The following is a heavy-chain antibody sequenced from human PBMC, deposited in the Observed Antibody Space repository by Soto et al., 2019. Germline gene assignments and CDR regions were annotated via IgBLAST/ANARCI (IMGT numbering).Heavy chain of an antibody. Sequence: SETLSLTCTVSGGSIISYYWSWIRQPPGKGLEWIGYIYYSGSTNYNPSLKSRVTISVDTSKNQFSLKLSSVTAADTAVYYCARSSNYRVHFDYWGQGTLVTVSS. V-gene: IGHV4-59*08. CDR2: IYYSGST. CDR3: ARSSNYRVHFDY. CDR1: GGSIISYY. J-gene: IGHJ4*02. D-gene: IGHD3-10*01.